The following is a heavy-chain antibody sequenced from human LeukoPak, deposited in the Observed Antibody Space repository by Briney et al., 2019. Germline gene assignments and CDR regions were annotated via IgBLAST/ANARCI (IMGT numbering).Heavy chain of an antibody. J-gene: IGHJ4*02. CDR1: GGSISSSSYY. CDR3: ASIVVVPAAAIDY. D-gene: IGHD2-2*01. Sequence: SETLSLTCTVSGGSISSSSYYWGWIRQPPGKGLEWIGSIYYSGSTYYNPSLKSRVTISVDTSKNQFSLKLSSVTAADTAVYYCASIVVVPAAAIDYWGQGTLVTASS. CDR2: IYYSGST. V-gene: IGHV4-39*01.